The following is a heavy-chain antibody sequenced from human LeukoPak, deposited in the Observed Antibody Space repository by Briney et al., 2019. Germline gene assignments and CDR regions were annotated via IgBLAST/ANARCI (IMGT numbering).Heavy chain of an antibody. CDR3: ARAGDSGDFPLGYFYYMDV. J-gene: IGHJ6*03. D-gene: IGHD4-17*01. CDR1: GFSFTDYY. CDR2: ISRTGHSA. Sequence: PGGSLRLSCEASGFSFTDYYVTWIRQAPGKGLEWVSYISRTGHSAYYGDSVAGRFTISRDTAKNSLFLQMTSLRAEDTAVYYCARAGDSGDFPLGYFYYMDVWDKGTTVTVSS. V-gene: IGHV3-11*01.